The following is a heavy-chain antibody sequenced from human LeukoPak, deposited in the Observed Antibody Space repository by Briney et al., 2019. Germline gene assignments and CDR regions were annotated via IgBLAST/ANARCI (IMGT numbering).Heavy chain of an antibody. CDR2: INHSGST. J-gene: IGHJ4*02. D-gene: IGHD3-22*01. CDR1: GGSFSGYY. Sequence: PSETLSLTCAVYGGSFSGYYWSWIRQPPGKGLEWIGEINHSGSTNYNPSLKSRVTISVDTSKNQFSLKLSSVTAADTAVYYCVRGRNYYDSSGYFWGQGTLVTVSP. CDR3: VRGRNYYDSSGYF. V-gene: IGHV4-34*01.